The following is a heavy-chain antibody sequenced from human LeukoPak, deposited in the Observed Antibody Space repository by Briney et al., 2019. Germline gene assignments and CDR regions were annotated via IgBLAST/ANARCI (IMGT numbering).Heavy chain of an antibody. Sequence: SGVSVRLSCAASGFTFSSYAMSWLRQAPGKGLEWVSAISGSGGSTYYADSVKGRFTISRDNSKNTLYLQMNSLRAEDTAVYYCAKDIIAARDYWGQGTPVTVSA. CDR2: ISGSGGST. D-gene: IGHD6-6*01. CDR3: AKDIIAARDY. CDR1: GFTFSSYA. V-gene: IGHV3-23*01. J-gene: IGHJ4*02.